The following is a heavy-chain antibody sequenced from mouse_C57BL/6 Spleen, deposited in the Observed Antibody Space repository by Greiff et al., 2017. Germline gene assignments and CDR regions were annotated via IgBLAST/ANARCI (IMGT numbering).Heavy chain of an antibody. CDR1: GYTFTSYW. D-gene: IGHD3-2*02. CDR2: IDPSDSYT. Sequence: VQLQQPGAELVRPGTSVKLSCKASGYTFTSYWMHWVKQRPGQGLEWIGVIDPSDSYTNYNQKFKGKATLTVDTSSSTAYMQLSSLTSEDSAVYYCARAGSSGYAMDYWGQGTSGTVSS. CDR3: ARAGSSGYAMDY. J-gene: IGHJ4*01. V-gene: IGHV1-59*01.